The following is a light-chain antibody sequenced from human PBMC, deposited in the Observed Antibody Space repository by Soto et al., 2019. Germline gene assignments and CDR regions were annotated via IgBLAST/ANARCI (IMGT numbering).Light chain of an antibody. V-gene: IGLV2-14*03. CDR3: SSYKRSSTV. CDR2: GVS. Sequence: QSALTQPASVSGSPGQSIAISCTGSNGDVGGYKYVSWYQQHPGKAPKLLIFGVSNRPSGGSNCFSGSKSVNTAPLTISGIQEEDEADYYFSSYKRSSTVFGGGTKLTVL. CDR1: NGDVGGYKY. J-gene: IGLJ3*02.